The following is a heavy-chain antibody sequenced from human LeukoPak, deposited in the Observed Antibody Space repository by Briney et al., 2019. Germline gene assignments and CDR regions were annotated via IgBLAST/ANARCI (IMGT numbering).Heavy chain of an antibody. CDR1: GYTFTDYY. V-gene: IGHV1-69-2*01. D-gene: IGHD2-2*01. CDR2: VDPEDGET. J-gene: IGHJ4*02. CDR3: ASVVPAVFS. Sequence: ASVKVSCMVSGYTFTDYYMHWVQQAPGKGLQWMGLVDPEDGETIYAEKFQGRVTITADTSTDTAYMELSSLRSEDTAVYYCASVVPAVFSWGQGTLVTVSS.